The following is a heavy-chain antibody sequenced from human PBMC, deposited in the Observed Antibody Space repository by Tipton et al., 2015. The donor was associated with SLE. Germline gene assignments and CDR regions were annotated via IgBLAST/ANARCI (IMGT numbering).Heavy chain of an antibody. Sequence: TLSLTCTVSGVSINDYYWSWIRQPPGKGLEWIGYFYSSGVTNYNPSLKSRVTISLDTSKNQFSLELSSVTAADTAVYYCARTHLFSPFDFWGPGTLVTVSS. CDR3: ARTHLFSPFDF. D-gene: IGHD2-21*01. CDR2: FYSSGVT. V-gene: IGHV4-59*01. CDR1: GVSINDYY. J-gene: IGHJ4*02.